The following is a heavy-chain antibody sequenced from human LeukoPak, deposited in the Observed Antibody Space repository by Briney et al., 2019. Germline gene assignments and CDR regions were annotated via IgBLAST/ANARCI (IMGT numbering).Heavy chain of an antibody. J-gene: IGHJ1*01. Sequence: AGGSLRLSCAASGFTFSSCAMSWVCQAPGKGLEWVSAISESGDATYYADSVRGRFTISRDNSKNTLYLQMNSLRAEDTAVYYCAKELRAGDPTDWGQGTLVTVSS. D-gene: IGHD4-17*01. CDR1: GFTFSSCA. CDR2: ISESGDAT. V-gene: IGHV3-23*01. CDR3: AKELRAGDPTD.